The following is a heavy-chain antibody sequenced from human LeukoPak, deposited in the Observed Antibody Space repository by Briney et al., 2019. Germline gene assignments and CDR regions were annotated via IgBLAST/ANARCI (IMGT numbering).Heavy chain of an antibody. CDR1: GSFINNNF. CDR3: ARHRDYYDT. CDR2: IYSSGSA. D-gene: IGHD3-22*01. J-gene: IGHJ4*01. V-gene: IGHV4-59*08. Sequence: SETLSLTCTVSGSFINNNFWTWIRQPPGKGLEWIGYIYSSGSANYNPSLKSRVIISGDTSKNQISLKLTSVTAADTAVYFCARHRDYYDTWGHGTLVTVSS.